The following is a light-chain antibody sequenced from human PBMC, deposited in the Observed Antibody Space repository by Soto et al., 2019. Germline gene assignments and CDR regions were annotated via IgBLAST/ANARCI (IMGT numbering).Light chain of an antibody. CDR1: QSVSDN. CDR2: GAS. J-gene: IGKJ1*01. CDR3: QRYENWPWA. Sequence: EIVLTQSPATLSASPGERATLSCRASQSVSDNLAWYQQKPGQAPRFLIYGASTRATGIPAGFSGSGSGTEFTLTISSLQSEDFAVYYCQRYENWPWAFGQGTKVEIK. V-gene: IGKV3D-15*01.